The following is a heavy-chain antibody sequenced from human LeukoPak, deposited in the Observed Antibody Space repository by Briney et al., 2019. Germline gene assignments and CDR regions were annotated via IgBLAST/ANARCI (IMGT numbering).Heavy chain of an antibody. V-gene: IGHV1-69*04. CDR2: IIPILGIA. J-gene: IGHJ6*02. D-gene: IGHD6-13*01. CDR3: ARVKYSSSWTDYYYYGMDV. Sequence: GASVNVSCKASGGTFSSYAISWVRQAPGQGLEWMGRIIPILGIANYAQKFQGRVTITADKSTSTAYMELSSLRSEDTAVYYCARVKYSSSWTDYYYYGMDVWGQGTTVTVSS. CDR1: GGTFSSYA.